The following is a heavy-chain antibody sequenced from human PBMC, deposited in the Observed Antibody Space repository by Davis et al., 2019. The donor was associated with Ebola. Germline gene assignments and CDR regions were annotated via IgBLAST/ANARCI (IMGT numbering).Heavy chain of an antibody. CDR2: TYYSGST. Sequence: MPSETLSLTCTVSGGSISSGGYYWSWIRQHPGKGLAWIGYTYYSGSTYYNPSLKSRVTISVDTSKNQFSLKLSSVTAADTAVYYCARGTYGDYPIYYYYGMDVWGQGTTVTVSS. V-gene: IGHV4-31*03. CDR3: ARGTYGDYPIYYYYGMDV. CDR1: GGSISSGGYY. J-gene: IGHJ6*02. D-gene: IGHD4-17*01.